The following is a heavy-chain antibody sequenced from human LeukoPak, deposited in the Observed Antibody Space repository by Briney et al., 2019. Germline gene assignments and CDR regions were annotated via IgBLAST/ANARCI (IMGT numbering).Heavy chain of an antibody. CDR3: AREDDYNAWNEYSSRDY. D-gene: IGHD4-11*01. Sequence: PSETLSLTCIVSGYSISSGYYWGWVRPPPGKGLEGIAIIYYSGATSYKTSLKRRLTISLDASHNQFSLKLRSVTAADTAVYYCAREDDYNAWNEYSSRDYWGQGLLVTVSS. J-gene: IGHJ4*02. V-gene: IGHV4-38-2*02. CDR1: GYSISSGYY. CDR2: IYYSGAT.